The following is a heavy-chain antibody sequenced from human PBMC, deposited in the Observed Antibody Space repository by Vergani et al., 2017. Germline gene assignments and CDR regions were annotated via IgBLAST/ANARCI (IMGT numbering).Heavy chain of an antibody. V-gene: IGHV3-30*02. CDR2: IRYNGRKK. CDR1: GFTFSSYG. CDR3: AKGWLGGARGYFDY. D-gene: IGHD3-16*01. Sequence: QVQVVESGGGVVQPGGSLRLSCAASGFTFSSYGMHWVRQAPGKGLEWVAFIRYNGRKKNYADSVKDRFIISRDNSENMLFLQMNNLRPEDTAVYYCAKGWLGGARGYFDYWGQGTLVTVSS. J-gene: IGHJ4*02.